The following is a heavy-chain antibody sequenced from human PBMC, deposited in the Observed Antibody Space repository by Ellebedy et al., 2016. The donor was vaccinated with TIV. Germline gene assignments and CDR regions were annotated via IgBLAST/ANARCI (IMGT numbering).Heavy chain of an antibody. CDR1: GYTFTSYY. D-gene: IGHD1-26*01. V-gene: IGHV1-46*01. CDR2: INTSGGST. CDR3: ARDRGGSYTHDY. J-gene: IGHJ4*02. Sequence: AASVKVSCKASGYTFTSYYMHWARQAPGQGLAWMGIINTSGGSTSYAQKFQGRVTMTRDKSTSTVYMELSSLRSEDTAVYYCARDRGGSYTHDYWGQGTLVTVSS.